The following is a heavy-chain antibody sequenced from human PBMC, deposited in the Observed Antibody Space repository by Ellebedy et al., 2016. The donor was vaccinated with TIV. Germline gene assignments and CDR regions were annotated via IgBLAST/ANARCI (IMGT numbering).Heavy chain of an antibody. J-gene: IGHJ6*02. V-gene: IGHV1-18*04. Sequence: AASVKVSCKASGYTFTNYNVNWVRQAPGQGLEWMGWISAYNGDTNYAQKFQGRVTMTTDTSTSTAYMEVRSLRSDDTAVYYCARDGVVDTAMGTEKYYYYGMDVWGQGTTVTVSS. CDR3: ARDGVVDTAMGTEKYYYYGMDV. CDR2: ISAYNGDT. D-gene: IGHD5-18*01. CDR1: GYTFTNYN.